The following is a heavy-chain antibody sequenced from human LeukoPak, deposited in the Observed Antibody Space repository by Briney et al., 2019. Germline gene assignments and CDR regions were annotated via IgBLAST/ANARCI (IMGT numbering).Heavy chain of an antibody. CDR2: ISSGSSYI. J-gene: IGHJ6*03. CDR1: GFTFSTYS. Sequence: GGSLRLSCAASGFTFSTYSMDWVRQAPGQGLEWVASISSGSSYIYYADSVKGRFTISRDNAKNSLYLQMNSLRAEDTAVYYCARDGADIVVVPAEHYYMDVWGKGTTVTVSS. D-gene: IGHD2-2*01. CDR3: ARDGADIVVVPAEHYYMDV. V-gene: IGHV3-21*01.